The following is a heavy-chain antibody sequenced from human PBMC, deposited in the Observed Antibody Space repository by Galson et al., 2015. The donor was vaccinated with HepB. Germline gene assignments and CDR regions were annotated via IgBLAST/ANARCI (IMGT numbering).Heavy chain of an antibody. CDR3: AGGPYGDFS. V-gene: IGHV3-66*01. J-gene: IGHJ4*02. CDR1: GFSVSNNY. Sequence: SLRLSCAASGFSVSNNYMSWVRQAPGKGLEGGSVIYSGGGTYYADSVRGRFSSSRDNFKNTLHLQMNSLRVEDTAVYYCAGGPYGDFSWGQGTLVTVSS. D-gene: IGHD4-17*01. CDR2: IYSGGGT.